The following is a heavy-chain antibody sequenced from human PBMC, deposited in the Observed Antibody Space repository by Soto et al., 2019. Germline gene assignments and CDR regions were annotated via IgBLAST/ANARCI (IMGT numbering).Heavy chain of an antibody. CDR2: IYYSGSP. Sequence: WETLSLTCTVSGCSISSYYRSWVRQLPGKGLEWIGYIYYSGSPNYHPPLKSPVTISVDTSKNQFSRKLSSVTAADTAVYYCARRYGYSFDYWGQGTLVTVSS. CDR3: ARRYGYSFDY. CDR1: GCSISSYY. V-gene: IGHV4-59*08. D-gene: IGHD1-1*01. J-gene: IGHJ4*02.